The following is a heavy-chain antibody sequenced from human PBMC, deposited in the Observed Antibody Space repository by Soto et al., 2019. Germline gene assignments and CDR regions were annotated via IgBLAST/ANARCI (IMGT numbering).Heavy chain of an antibody. CDR3: AKDSFAPAVYYDFWSGPNWFDP. CDR1: GFTFSSYA. J-gene: IGHJ5*02. CDR2: ISGSGGST. V-gene: IGHV3-23*01. Sequence: EVQLLESGGCLVQPGGSVRLSCAASGFTFSSYAMSWVRQAPGKGLEWVSAISGSGGSTYYADSVKGRFTISRDNSKNTLYLQMNSLRAEDTAVYYCAKDSFAPAVYYDFWSGPNWFDPWGQGTLVTVSS. D-gene: IGHD3-3*01.